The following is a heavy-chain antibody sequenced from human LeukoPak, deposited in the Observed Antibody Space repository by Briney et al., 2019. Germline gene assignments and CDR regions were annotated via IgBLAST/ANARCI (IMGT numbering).Heavy chain of an antibody. V-gene: IGHV3-7*05. CDR3: AKYFRADSGNYYRSFDY. Sequence: GGSLRLSCAASGFSFSDNWMSWVRQAPGKGLEWVANIKEDGSEKNYVDSVKGRFTISRDNAKNSLYLQMISLRAKDTAVYYCAKYFRADSGNYYRSFDYWGQGTLVTVSS. D-gene: IGHD1-26*01. J-gene: IGHJ4*02. CDR1: GFSFSDNW. CDR2: IKEDGSEK.